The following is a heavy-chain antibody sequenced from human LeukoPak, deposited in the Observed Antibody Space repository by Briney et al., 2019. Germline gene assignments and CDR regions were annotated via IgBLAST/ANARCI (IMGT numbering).Heavy chain of an antibody. CDR3: ASVRGYYSH. Sequence: GSLRLSCAASGFTFSNAWMSWIRQPPGKGLEWIGYIYYSGNTNYSPSLKSRVTISIDTSKNQFSLKLSSVTAADTAVYYCASVRGYYSHWGQGTLVTVSS. J-gene: IGHJ4*02. V-gene: IGHV4-59*01. CDR1: GFTFSNAW. CDR2: IYYSGNT. D-gene: IGHD3-22*01.